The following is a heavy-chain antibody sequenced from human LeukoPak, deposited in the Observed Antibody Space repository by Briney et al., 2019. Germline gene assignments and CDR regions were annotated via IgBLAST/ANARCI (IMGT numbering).Heavy chain of an antibody. V-gene: IGHV3-23*01. Sequence: GSSLRLSCAASGFAFNNYVMSWVRQAPGKGLERVSIIVGSGPSTYYADSLKGRFTISRNTFKNTLYLQMNSLRAEDTARYVCVKRSYHESGGDPIDCCGQASLVTVHS. CDR3: VKRSYHESGGDPIDC. D-gene: IGHD2-21*01. CDR2: IVGSGPST. J-gene: IGHJ4*02. CDR1: GFAFNNYV.